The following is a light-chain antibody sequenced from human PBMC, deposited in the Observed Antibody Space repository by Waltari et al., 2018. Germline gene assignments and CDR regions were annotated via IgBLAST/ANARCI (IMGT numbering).Light chain of an antibody. Sequence: DIQMTQSPSSLSASVGDRVTITCQASQDISSYLNWYQQKAGKAPKLLMSAASNLEAGVPSRFSGDRFGTDFTVTITSLQSEDIATYYCQQYADLPWTFGQGTKVEIK. CDR2: AAS. J-gene: IGKJ1*01. V-gene: IGKV1-33*01. CDR3: QQYADLPWT. CDR1: QDISSY.